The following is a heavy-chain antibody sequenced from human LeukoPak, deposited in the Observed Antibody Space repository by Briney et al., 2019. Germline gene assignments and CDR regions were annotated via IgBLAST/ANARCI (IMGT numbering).Heavy chain of an antibody. CDR1: GGSFSGYY. V-gene: IGHV4-34*01. CDR3: ASSQEGYSYGLFDY. Sequence: SETLSLTCAVYGGSFSGYYWNWIRQPPGKGLEWIGEINHSGSTNYNPSLKSRVTISVDTSKNQFSLKLSSVTAADTAVYYCASSQEGYSYGLFDYWGQGTLVTVSS. CDR2: INHSGST. D-gene: IGHD5-18*01. J-gene: IGHJ4*02.